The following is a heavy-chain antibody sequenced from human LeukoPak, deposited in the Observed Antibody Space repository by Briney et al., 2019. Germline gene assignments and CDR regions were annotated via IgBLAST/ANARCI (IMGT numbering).Heavy chain of an antibody. J-gene: IGHJ3*02. Sequence: GGSLRLSCAASGFTFNSYEMNWVRQAPGKGLEWVSYISSSGSTIYYADSVKGRFTISRDNAKNSLYLQMNSLRAEDTAVYYCARGYCSSTSCYRRGAFDIWGQGTMVTVSS. CDR1: GFTFNSYE. CDR2: ISSSGSTI. CDR3: ARGYCSSTSCYRRGAFDI. V-gene: IGHV3-48*03. D-gene: IGHD2-2*01.